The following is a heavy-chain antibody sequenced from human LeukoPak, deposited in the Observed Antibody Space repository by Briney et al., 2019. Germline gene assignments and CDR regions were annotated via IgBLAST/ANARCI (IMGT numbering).Heavy chain of an antibody. V-gene: IGHV4-34*01. CDR3: ARGRLGYSSGWYSTLNWFDP. D-gene: IGHD6-19*01. Sequence: SETLSLTCAVYGGSFSGYYWSWIRQPPGKGLEWIGEINHSGSTNYNPSLKSRVTISVDTSKNQFSMKLSSVTAADTAVYYCARGRLGYSSGWYSTLNWFDPWGQGTLVTVSS. J-gene: IGHJ5*02. CDR2: INHSGST. CDR1: GGSFSGYY.